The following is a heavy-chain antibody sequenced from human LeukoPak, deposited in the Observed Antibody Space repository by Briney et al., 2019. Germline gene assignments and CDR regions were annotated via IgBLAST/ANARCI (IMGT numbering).Heavy chain of an antibody. D-gene: IGHD3-9*01. CDR3: ASRDYDILTGYYYFDY. V-gene: IGHV4-39*01. J-gene: IGHJ4*02. Sequence: PSETLSLTCTVFGGSISSSSYYWGWIRQPPGKGLEWIGSIYYSGSTYYNPSLKSRVTISVDTSKNQFSLKLSSVTAADTAVYYCASRDYDILTGYYYFDYWGQGTLVTVSS. CDR1: GGSISSSSYY. CDR2: IYYSGST.